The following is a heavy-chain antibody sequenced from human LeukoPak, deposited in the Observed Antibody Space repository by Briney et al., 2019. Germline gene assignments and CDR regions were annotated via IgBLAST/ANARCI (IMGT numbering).Heavy chain of an antibody. CDR2: ISGSGGST. Sequence: GGSLRLSCAASGFTFSSYAMSWVRQAPGKGLEWVSAISGSGGSTYYADSVKGRFTISRDNSKNTLYLEMNSLRAEDTAVYYCANRGYSYGVDYWGQGTLVTVSS. CDR1: GFTFSSYA. J-gene: IGHJ4*02. V-gene: IGHV3-23*01. D-gene: IGHD5-18*01. CDR3: ANRGYSYGVDY.